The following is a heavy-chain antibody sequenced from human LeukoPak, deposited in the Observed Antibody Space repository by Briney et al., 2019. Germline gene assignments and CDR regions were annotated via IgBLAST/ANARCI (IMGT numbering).Heavy chain of an antibody. CDR1: GFTFSSYG. CDR3: AKEGDYGDYVLPPHFDY. D-gene: IGHD4-17*01. Sequence: SGGSLRLSCAASGFTFSSYGMHWVRQAPGKGLEWVAVISYDGSNKYYADSVKGRFTISRDNSKNTLYLQVNSLRAEDTAVYYCAKEGDYGDYVLPPHFDYWGQGTLVTVSS. CDR2: ISYDGSNK. J-gene: IGHJ4*02. V-gene: IGHV3-30*18.